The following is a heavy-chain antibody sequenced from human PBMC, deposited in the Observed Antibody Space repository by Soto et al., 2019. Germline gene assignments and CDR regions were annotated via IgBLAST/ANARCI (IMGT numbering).Heavy chain of an antibody. D-gene: IGHD3-3*01. V-gene: IGHV1-18*01. Sequence: QVQLVQSGAEVKKPGASVKVSCKASGYTFTNSGISWVRQAPGQGLEWMGWISTDNGNTNYAQHLQGRVSMTTDTSTSTAYMDLRSLRSVDTAVYYCARDQGITTFGVYSMYYYGMDVWGQGTTVTVSS. CDR1: GYTFTNSG. CDR3: ARDQGITTFGVYSMYYYGMDV. J-gene: IGHJ6*02. CDR2: ISTDNGNT.